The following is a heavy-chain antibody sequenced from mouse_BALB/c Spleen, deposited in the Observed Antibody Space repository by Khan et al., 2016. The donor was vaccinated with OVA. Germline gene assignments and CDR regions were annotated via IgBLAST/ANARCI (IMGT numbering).Heavy chain of an antibody. Sequence: EVELVESGGGLVQPGGSLKLSCAASGFTFSSYGMSWVRQTPDKRLELVATINSNGGSTYYPDSVKGRFTISRDNAKNTLFLQMSSLKSEDTAMXYCARDPYYYGSKYAMDYWGQGTSVTVSS. D-gene: IGHD1-1*01. CDR1: GFTFSSYG. J-gene: IGHJ4*01. CDR2: INSNGGST. V-gene: IGHV5-6-3*01. CDR3: ARDPYYYGSKYAMDY.